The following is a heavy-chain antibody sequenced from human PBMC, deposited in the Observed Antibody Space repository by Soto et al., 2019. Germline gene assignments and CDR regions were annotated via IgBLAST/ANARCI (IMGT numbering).Heavy chain of an antibody. J-gene: IGHJ6*03. D-gene: IGHD2-15*01. V-gene: IGHV4-59*01. CDR2: IYYTGRT. CDR1: GGSIGASY. Sequence: QVQLQESGPGLVKPSETLSLTCNVSGGSIGASYWSWIRQPPGKGLEWIGYIYYTGRTIYNPSFKSRITISVDTSKNNCSLKLSSVTAADTAVYYCARALGRYCSGGSWPNYYYFSDMDVWGEGTTVTVSS. CDR3: ARALGRYCSGGSWPNYYYFSDMDV.